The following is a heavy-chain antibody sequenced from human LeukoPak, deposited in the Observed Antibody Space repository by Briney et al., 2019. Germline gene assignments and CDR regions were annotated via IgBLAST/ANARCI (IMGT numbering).Heavy chain of an antibody. V-gene: IGHV3-48*02. D-gene: IGHD6-13*01. CDR3: AAVSRPWPSSSSWYRSHYGMDV. CDR1: GFAFSSYN. Sequence: GGSLRLSCAASGFAFSSYNMNWVRQAPGKGLEWISYIGSSGSPTHYADSVGGRFTISRDNAKNSLYLQMNSLRDEDTAVYYCAAVSRPWPSSSSWYRSHYGMDVWGQGTTVTVSS. J-gene: IGHJ6*02. CDR2: IGSSGSPT.